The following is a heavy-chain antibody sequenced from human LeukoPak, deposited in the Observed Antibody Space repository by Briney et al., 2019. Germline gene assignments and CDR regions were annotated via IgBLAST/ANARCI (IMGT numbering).Heavy chain of an antibody. V-gene: IGHV3-7*05. CDR3: ARGRGFFDP. CDR2: INQDGSEK. CDR1: GFTFSSYD. J-gene: IGHJ5*02. Sequence: AGGSLRLSCAASGFTFSSYDMHWVRQAPGKGLEWVANINQDGSEKYYVDSVKGRFTISGDNAKNSLFLQMSSLTTEDTAVYHCARGRGFFDPWGQGTLVTVSS.